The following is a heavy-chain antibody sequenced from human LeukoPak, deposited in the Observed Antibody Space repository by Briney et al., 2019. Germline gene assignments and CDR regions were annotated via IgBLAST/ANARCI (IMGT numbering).Heavy chain of an antibody. V-gene: IGHV1-8*02. J-gene: IGHJ5*02. CDR3: AREYLRYSSSWYGFGFDP. D-gene: IGHD6-13*01. Sequence: ASVKVSCKASGGTFSSYAINWVRQATGQGLEWMGWMNPNSGNTGYAQKFQGRVTMTRNTSISTAYMELSSLRSEDTAVYYCAREYLRYSSSWYGFGFDPWGQGTLVTVSS. CDR2: MNPNSGNT. CDR1: GGTFSSYA.